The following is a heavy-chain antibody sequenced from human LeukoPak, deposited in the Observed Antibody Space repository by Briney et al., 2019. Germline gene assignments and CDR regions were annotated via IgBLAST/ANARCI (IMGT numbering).Heavy chain of an antibody. CDR3: ARIVGASTLVDY. CDR2: ISGRTGTI. J-gene: IGHJ4*02. Sequence: AGGSLRLSCVASGFTFSQYSMNWVRQAPGKGLEWLAYISGRTGTIQYADSVRGRFTISRDNAKKSLYLQMNSLRAEDTGVYYCARIVGASTLVDYWGQGTLVTVSS. CDR1: GFTFSQYS. D-gene: IGHD1-26*01. V-gene: IGHV3-48*04.